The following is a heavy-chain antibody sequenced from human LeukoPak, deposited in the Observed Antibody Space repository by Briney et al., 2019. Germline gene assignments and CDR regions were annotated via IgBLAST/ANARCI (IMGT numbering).Heavy chain of an antibody. CDR2: IIPIFGTA. V-gene: IGHV1-69*05. D-gene: IGHD6-19*01. Sequence: SVKASCKASGGTFSSYAISWVRQAPGQGLEWMGGIIPIFGTANYAQKFQGRVTITTDESTSTAYMELSSLRSEDTAVYYCARDPTSGYSSGGDYWGQGTLVTVSS. CDR1: GGTFSSYA. CDR3: ARDPTSGYSSGGDY. J-gene: IGHJ4*02.